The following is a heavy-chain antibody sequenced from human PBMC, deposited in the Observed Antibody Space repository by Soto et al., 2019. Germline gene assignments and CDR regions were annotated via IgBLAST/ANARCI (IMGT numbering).Heavy chain of an antibody. CDR3: ARIITGTTSLHYYYGVDV. J-gene: IGHJ6*02. CDR2: IIPIFGTA. CDR1: GGTFSSYA. Sequence: SVKVSCKASGGTFSSYAISWVRQAPGQGLEWMGGIIPIFGTANYAQKFQGRVTITADESTSTAYMELSSLRSEDTAVYYCARIITGTTSLHYYYGVDVWGQGTTVTVSS. V-gene: IGHV1-69*13. D-gene: IGHD1-7*01.